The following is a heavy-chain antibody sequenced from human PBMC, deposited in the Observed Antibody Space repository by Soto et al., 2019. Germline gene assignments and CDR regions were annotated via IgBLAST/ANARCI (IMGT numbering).Heavy chain of an antibody. CDR2: INHSGST. CDR3: ARDPGIAVAGSDAFDI. CDR1: GGSFSGYY. V-gene: IGHV4-34*01. J-gene: IGHJ3*02. D-gene: IGHD6-19*01. Sequence: SETLSLTCAVYGGSFSGYYWSWIRQPPGKGLEWIGEINHSGSTNYNPSLKSRVTISVDTSKNQFSLKLSSVTAADTAVYYCARDPGIAVAGSDAFDIWGQGTMVTVSS.